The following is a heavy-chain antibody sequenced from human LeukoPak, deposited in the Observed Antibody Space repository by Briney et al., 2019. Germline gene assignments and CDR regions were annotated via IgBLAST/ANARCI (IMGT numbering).Heavy chain of an antibody. CDR2: IYSGGNT. J-gene: IGHJ4*02. CDR3: ARGRPYFDY. V-gene: IGHV3-53*01. CDR1: GVTVSSNS. Sequence: GGSLRLSCAASGVTVSSNSMSWVRQAPGKGLEWVSVIYSGGNTYYADSVTGRFTISRDSSKNTPYLQMNSLRGEDTAVYYCARGRPYFDYWGQGNLVTVSS. D-gene: IGHD2-21*01.